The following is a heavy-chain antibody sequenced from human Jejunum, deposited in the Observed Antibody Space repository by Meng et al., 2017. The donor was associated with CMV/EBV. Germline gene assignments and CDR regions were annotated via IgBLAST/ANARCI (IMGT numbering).Heavy chain of an antibody. CDR3: AKDQAWLLAAAGTFDS. J-gene: IGHJ4*02. V-gene: IGHV3-30*04. CDR1: FTFSTYP. D-gene: IGHD6-13*01. CDR2: ISYDGGNT. Sequence: FTFSTYPMHWVRQAPGKGLEWLAVISYDGGNTYYADSVKGRFIISRDNSESTLYLQMNSLRAEDTAVYFCAKDQAWLLAAAGTFDSWGQGTLVTVSS.